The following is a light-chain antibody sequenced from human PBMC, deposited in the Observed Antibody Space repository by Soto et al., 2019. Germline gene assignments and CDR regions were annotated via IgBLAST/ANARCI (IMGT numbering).Light chain of an antibody. V-gene: IGKV3-11*01. CDR1: QSVSSY. J-gene: IGKJ5*01. CDR3: QQRSTGPPGIT. Sequence: EIVLTQSPGTLSLSPGERATLSCRASQSVSSYLAWYQQIHGQAPRLLIYVASTRATGIPTRFSGSGSGTDFSLTISSLEPEDFAVYDCQQRSTGPPGITFGQGTRLEIK. CDR2: VAS.